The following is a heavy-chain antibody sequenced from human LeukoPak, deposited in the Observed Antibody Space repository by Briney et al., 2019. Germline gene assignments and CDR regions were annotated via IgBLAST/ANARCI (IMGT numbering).Heavy chain of an antibody. CDR2: ITSSGSTT. J-gene: IGHJ3*02. CDR3: ASYYYGTGAFDI. Sequence: GGSLRLSCAASGFSFTTYWMSWVRQAPGKGLEWVSYITSSGSTTYYADSVKGRFTISRVNAKNSLYLQMNSLRAEDTAVYYCASYYYGTGAFDIWGQGTMVTVSS. D-gene: IGHD3-22*01. V-gene: IGHV3-48*04. CDR1: GFSFTTYW.